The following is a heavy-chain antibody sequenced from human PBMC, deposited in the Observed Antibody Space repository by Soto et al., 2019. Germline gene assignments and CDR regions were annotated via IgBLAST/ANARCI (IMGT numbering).Heavy chain of an antibody. D-gene: IGHD3-10*01. CDR3: ARTDRRGDYFDY. V-gene: IGHV2-70*11. J-gene: IGHJ4*02. CDR2: IDWDNDK. Sequence: WLRQPPGKALEWLARIDWDNDKYYSASLKTILTVSKDTSKNQVGLTMTNLDPVDTATYYCARTDRRGDYFDYWGQGILVTVSS.